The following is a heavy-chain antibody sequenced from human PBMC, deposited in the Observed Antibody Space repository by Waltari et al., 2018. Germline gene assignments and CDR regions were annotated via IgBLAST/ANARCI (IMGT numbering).Heavy chain of an antibody. CDR2: IYPYNGNT. Sequence: QLVQSGAEGKKPGAPVKVSCKASGYIFSNYGITWVRKAPGQGLEWMGWIYPYNGNTKYEQNFQGRVTMTTDTSTATAYMEIRSLRSDDTAIYYCARDDVDSSNFGGFWGQGTQVTVSS. V-gene: IGHV1-18*01. CDR1: GYIFSNYG. CDR3: ARDDVDSSNFGGF. J-gene: IGHJ4*02. D-gene: IGHD3-16*01.